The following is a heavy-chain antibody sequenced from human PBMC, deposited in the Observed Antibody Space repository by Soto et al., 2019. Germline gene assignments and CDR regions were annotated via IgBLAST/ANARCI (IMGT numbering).Heavy chain of an antibody. V-gene: IGHV3-23*01. CDR2: ISSSGDSA. D-gene: IGHD4-17*01. J-gene: IGHJ3*02. CDR3: AHPRGYGVFDAVDI. CDR1: GFIFSTYA. Sequence: GSLRLSCAASGFIFSTYAMNWVRQAPGKGLEWVSAISSSGDSAYYAESVRGRFTISRDNSINTLYLQMRSLRPEDTAVYYCAHPRGYGVFDAVDIWGQGTMVTVSS.